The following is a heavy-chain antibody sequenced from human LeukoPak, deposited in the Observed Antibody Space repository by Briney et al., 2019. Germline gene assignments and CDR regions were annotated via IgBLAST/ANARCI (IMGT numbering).Heavy chain of an antibody. CDR1: GDSASSNGAA. V-gene: IGHV6-1*01. CDR3: GRETDFGVVTN. D-gene: IGHD3-3*01. CDR2: TYYRSQQWYS. J-gene: IGHJ4*02. Sequence: QTLSLTCAISGDSASSNGAAWDWIWQSPSRGLEWLGRTYYRSQQWYSDYAPSVKGRITINADTSQNQFSLHLNSVTPEDTAVYYCGRETDFGVVTNWGQGTLVTVSS.